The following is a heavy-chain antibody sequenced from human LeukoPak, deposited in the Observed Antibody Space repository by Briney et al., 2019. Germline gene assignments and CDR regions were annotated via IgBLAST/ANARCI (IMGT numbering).Heavy chain of an antibody. V-gene: IGHV4-59*08. CDR1: GGSISSYY. Sequence: PSETLSLTCTVSGGSISSYYWSWIRQPPGKGLEWIGYIFYSGITNYNPSLSLKSRVTISVDTSKNQFSLKLSSVTAADTAVYYCARGAVITFGGVIAKPFDYWGQGTLVTVSS. CDR2: IFYSGIT. J-gene: IGHJ4*02. D-gene: IGHD3-16*02. CDR3: ARGAVITFGGVIAKPFDY.